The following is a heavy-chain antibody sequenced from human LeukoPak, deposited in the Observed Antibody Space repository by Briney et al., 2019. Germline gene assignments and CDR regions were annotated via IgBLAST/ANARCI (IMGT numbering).Heavy chain of an antibody. CDR1: EYTFTAYF. CDR2: INPYSGGT. Sequence: GASVKVSCKASEYTFTAYFIHWVRQAPGQGLEWMGWINPYSGGTNYAQRFQGRVTMTRDTSISTAFMELRSLRSDDTVVYYCARGSYDTSGYYRGDWFDPWGQGTLVTVSS. D-gene: IGHD3-22*01. V-gene: IGHV1-2*02. J-gene: IGHJ5*02. CDR3: ARGSYDTSGYYRGDWFDP.